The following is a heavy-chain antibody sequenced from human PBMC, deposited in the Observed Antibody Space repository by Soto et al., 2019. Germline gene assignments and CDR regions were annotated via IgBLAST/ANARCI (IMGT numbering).Heavy chain of an antibody. D-gene: IGHD3-3*01. V-gene: IGHV4-34*02. CDR2: INHSGGT. CDR3: ARDRQHYNFWSGYQNERPYGMDV. Sequence: QVQVRQWGAGLLKPSETLSLTCGVYGGSFSGYYWTWIRQAPGKGLEWIGEINHSGGTNYNSSLKSLVNISVDTSKNQFSLILYAVTAADTAVYYCARDRQHYNFWSGYQNERPYGMDVWGQGTTVTVSS. CDR1: GGSFSGYY. J-gene: IGHJ6*02.